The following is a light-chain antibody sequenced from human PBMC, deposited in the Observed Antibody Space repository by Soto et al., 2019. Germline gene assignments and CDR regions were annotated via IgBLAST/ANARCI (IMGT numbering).Light chain of an antibody. CDR1: PSVSNNY. CDR3: QQYNNPPQT. J-gene: IGKJ1*01. V-gene: IGKV3-20*01. CDR2: GAS. Sequence: EIVFKKSPGTLSLSQGARATLYCRASPSVSNNYLAWYQKKPGQAPRPVMYGASTRATGIPARFSGSGSGTDFTLTLSRLEPEDCAVYYGQQYNNPPQTFCQGTKFDI.